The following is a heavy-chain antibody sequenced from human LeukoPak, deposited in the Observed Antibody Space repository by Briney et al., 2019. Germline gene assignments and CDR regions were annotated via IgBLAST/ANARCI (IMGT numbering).Heavy chain of an antibody. CDR1: GGSISSGSYY. J-gene: IGHJ6*03. CDR2: IYTSGST. Sequence: PSQTLSLTCTVSGGSISSGSYYWGWIRQPAGKGLEWIGRIYTSGSTNYNPSLKSRVTISVDTSKNQFSLKLSSVTAADTAVYYCARAGVPAAMGGLAYYYYYYMDVWGKGTTVTVSS. V-gene: IGHV4-61*02. D-gene: IGHD2-2*01. CDR3: ARAGVPAAMGGLAYYYYYYMDV.